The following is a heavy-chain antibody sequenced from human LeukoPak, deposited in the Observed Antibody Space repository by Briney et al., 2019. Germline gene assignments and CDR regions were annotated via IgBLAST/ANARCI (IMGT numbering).Heavy chain of an antibody. CDR3: ARHVGEMATSPFDY. D-gene: IGHD5-24*01. CDR2: INHSGST. V-gene: IGHV4-34*01. CDR1: GGSFSGYY. J-gene: IGHJ4*02. Sequence: SETLSLTCAVYGGSFSGYYWSWIRQPPGKGLEWIGEINHSGSTNYNPSLKSRVIISVDTSKNQFSLKLSSVTAADTAVYYCARHVGEMATSPFDYWGQGTLVTVSS.